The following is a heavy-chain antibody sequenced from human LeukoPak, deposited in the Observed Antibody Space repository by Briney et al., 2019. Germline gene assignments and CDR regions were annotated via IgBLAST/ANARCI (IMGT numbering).Heavy chain of an antibody. CDR2: ISHSGIT. CDR3: AREERYTTSSGGH. V-gene: IGHV4-59*12. D-gene: IGHD1-26*01. Sequence: SETLSLTCSFSGGSISPYYWSWLRQPPGKKLEWIGYISHSGITDYNPSLKSRVTLSVDTSKNHFSLKLSSVTAADTAVYYCAREERYTTSSGGHWGQGTLVTVSS. CDR1: GGSISPYY. J-gene: IGHJ1*01.